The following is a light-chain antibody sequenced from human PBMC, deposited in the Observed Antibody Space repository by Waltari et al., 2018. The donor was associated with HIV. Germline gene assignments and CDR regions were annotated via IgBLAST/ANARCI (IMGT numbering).Light chain of an antibody. V-gene: IGKV3-11*01. CDR2: DAS. Sequence: EIVLTQSPATLSLSLGVRATLSCRASQSVSSYLAWYQQKPGQAPRLLIYDASNRATGIPARFSGSGSGTDFTLTISSLEPEDFAVYYCQQRSNWPPGWTFGQGTKVEIK. J-gene: IGKJ1*01. CDR3: QQRSNWPPGWT. CDR1: QSVSSY.